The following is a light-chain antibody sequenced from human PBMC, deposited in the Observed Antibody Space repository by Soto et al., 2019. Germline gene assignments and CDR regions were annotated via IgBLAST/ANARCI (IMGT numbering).Light chain of an antibody. Sequence: DIQLTQSPSFLSASVGDRVTITCRASQGISSYLGWYQQKPGKAPKLLIYTASTLQSGVPSRFSGSGSGTEFTLTISSLQPEDFATYYCQHLNSYPHTFGQGTKLEIK. J-gene: IGKJ2*01. V-gene: IGKV1-9*01. CDR1: QGISSY. CDR2: TAS. CDR3: QHLNSYPHT.